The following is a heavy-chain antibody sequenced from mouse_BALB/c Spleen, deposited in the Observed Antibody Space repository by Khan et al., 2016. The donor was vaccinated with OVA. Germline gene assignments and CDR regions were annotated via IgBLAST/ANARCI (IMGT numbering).Heavy chain of an antibody. CDR2: ISSGTNTI. D-gene: IGHD1-1*01. J-gene: IGHJ3*01. CDR3: TRRNNTYAGFAY. Sequence: EVELVESGGGLVQPGGSRKLSCAASGFTFSNFGMHWVRQAPEKGLEWVAYISSGTNTIYYADSVKGRFTISRDNPEHPLFLQRTRLRSEDTAIYYFTRRNNTYAGFAYWGQGTLVTVSA. V-gene: IGHV5-17*02. CDR1: GFTFSNFG.